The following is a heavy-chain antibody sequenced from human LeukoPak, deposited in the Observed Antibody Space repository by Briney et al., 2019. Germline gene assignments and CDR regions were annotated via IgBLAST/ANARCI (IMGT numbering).Heavy chain of an antibody. J-gene: IGHJ4*02. CDR2: TYYRSKWYN. CDR3: ARGQQLVTGFGDFDY. CDR1: GDSVSSNSAA. Sequence: SQTLSLTCAISGDSVSSNSAAWNWIRQSPSRGLEWLGRTYYRSKWYNDYAVSVKSRITINPDTSKNQFSLQLNSVTPEDTAVYCCARGQQLVTGFGDFDYWGQGTLVTVSS. V-gene: IGHV6-1*01. D-gene: IGHD6-13*01.